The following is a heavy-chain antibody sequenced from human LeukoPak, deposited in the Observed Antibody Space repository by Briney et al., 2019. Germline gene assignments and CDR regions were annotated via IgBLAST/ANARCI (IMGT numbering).Heavy chain of an antibody. Sequence: GGSLRLSCAASGFTFSSYWMSWVRQAPGKGLEWVANIKQDGSEKYYVDSVKGRFTISRDNSKNTLYLQMNSLRAEDTAVYYCASPYSSGWYGHYFDYWGQGTLVTVSS. J-gene: IGHJ4*02. V-gene: IGHV3-7*01. CDR1: GFTFSSYW. CDR2: IKQDGSEK. CDR3: ASPYSSGWYGHYFDY. D-gene: IGHD6-19*01.